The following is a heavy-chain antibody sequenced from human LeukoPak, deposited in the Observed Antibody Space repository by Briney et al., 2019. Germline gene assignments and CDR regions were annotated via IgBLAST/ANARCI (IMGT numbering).Heavy chain of an antibody. J-gene: IGHJ6*02. D-gene: IGHD5-18*01. CDR1: GYTFTGYY. Sequence: ASVKVSCKASGYTFTGYYMHWVRQAPGQGLEWMGWINPNSGGTNYAQKFQGRVTMTRDTSISTAYTELSRLRSDDTAVYYCASHYGDTAMAAYYYYGMDVWGQGTTVTVSS. V-gene: IGHV1-2*02. CDR2: INPNSGGT. CDR3: ASHYGDTAMAAYYYYGMDV.